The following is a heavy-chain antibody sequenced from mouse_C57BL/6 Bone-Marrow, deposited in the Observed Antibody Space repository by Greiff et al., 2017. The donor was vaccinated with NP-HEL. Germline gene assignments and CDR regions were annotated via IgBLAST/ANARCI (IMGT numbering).Heavy chain of an antibody. D-gene: IGHD2-4*01. Sequence: QVQLQQSGAELVRPGASVTLSCKASGYTFTDYEMHWVKQTPVHGLEWIGAIDPETGGTAYNQKFKGKAILTADKSSSTAYMELRSLTSEDSAVYYGTRILGIGYDYGFFDYWGQGTTLTVSS. CDR3: TRILGIGYDYGFFDY. V-gene: IGHV1-15*01. CDR2: IDPETGGT. CDR1: GYTFTDYE. J-gene: IGHJ2*01.